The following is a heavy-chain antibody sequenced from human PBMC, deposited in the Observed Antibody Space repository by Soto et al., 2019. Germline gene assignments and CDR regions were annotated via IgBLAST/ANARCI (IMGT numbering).Heavy chain of an antibody. CDR3: ATLYYGSGSYDSWFDP. Sequence: ASVKVSCKASGYTFTSYYMHWVRQALGQGLEWMGIINPSGGSTSYAQKFQGRVTMTRDTSTSTVYMELSSLRSEDTAVYYCATLYYGSGSYDSWFDPWGQGTLVTSPQ. D-gene: IGHD3-10*01. J-gene: IGHJ5*02. CDR2: INPSGGST. CDR1: GYTFTSYY. V-gene: IGHV1-46*01.